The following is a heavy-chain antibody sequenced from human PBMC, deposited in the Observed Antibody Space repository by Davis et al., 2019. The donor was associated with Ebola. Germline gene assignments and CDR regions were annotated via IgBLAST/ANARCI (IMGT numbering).Heavy chain of an antibody. CDR2: IIPIFGTA. Sequence: SVKVSCKASGGTFSSYAISWVRQAPGQGLEWMGGIIPIFGTANYAQKFQGRVTMTTDTSTSTAYMELRSLRSDDTAVYYCARDTTAMGIDYWGQGTLVTVSS. V-gene: IGHV1-69*05. CDR1: GGTFSSYA. J-gene: IGHJ4*02. D-gene: IGHD5-18*01. CDR3: ARDTTAMGIDY.